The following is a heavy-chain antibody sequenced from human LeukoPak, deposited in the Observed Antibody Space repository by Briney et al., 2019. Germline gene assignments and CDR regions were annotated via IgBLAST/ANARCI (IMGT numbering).Heavy chain of an antibody. CDR2: INEGANAK. J-gene: IGHJ4*02. D-gene: IGHD5-12*01. Sequence: GSLRLSCAASSFTFSRYWMSWVRQAPGKGLEWVANINEGANAKYYVDSVKGRFTISRDNAKNSLYLQMNSLRVEDTAVYYCARVGYNDYDLDYWGQGALVTVSS. CDR3: ARVGYNDYDLDY. V-gene: IGHV3-7*01. CDR1: SFTFSRYW.